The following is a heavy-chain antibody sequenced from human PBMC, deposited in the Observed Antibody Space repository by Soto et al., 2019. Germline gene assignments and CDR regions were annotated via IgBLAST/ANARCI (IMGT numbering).Heavy chain of an antibody. J-gene: IGHJ2*01. V-gene: IGHV4-4*07. CDR1: GGSITSYY. CDR3: ARDRAWAAPDWYFDL. CDR2: IYSNGST. Sequence: SETLSLTCTVSGGSITSYYWSWIRQPAGKGLEWIGRIYSNGSTNHNPSLRSRVIMSIDTSQNQFSLRLRSVTAADTAVYYCARDRAWAAPDWYFDLWGRGTLVTVSS. D-gene: IGHD6-25*01.